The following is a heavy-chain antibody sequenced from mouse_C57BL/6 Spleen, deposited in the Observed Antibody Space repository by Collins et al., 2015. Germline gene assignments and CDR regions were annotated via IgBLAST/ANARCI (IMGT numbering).Heavy chain of an antibody. V-gene: IGHV14-3*02. CDR2: IDPANGYT. CDR1: GFNIKDTY. J-gene: IGHJ3*01. D-gene: IGHD2-3*01. CDR3: ARSGGYFPLFAY. Sequence: EVQLQQSGAELVKPGSSVKLSCTASGFNIKDTYVHWVNQRPEQGLEWIARIDPANGYTKYDPKFQVKATITADTSSNTAYLQLSSLTSEDTAVYYCARSGGYFPLFAYWGQGTLVTVSA.